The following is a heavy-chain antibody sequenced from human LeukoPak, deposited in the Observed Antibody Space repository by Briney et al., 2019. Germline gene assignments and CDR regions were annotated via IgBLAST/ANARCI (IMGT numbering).Heavy chain of an antibody. CDR3: ARGEYCSNTTCYEYFQH. Sequence: SETLSLTCTVSGGSISSGGYYWSWIRQHPGKGLEWIGYIYYSGSTYYNPSLKTRVTISVDRSKTQFSLQLKSVTAADTAVYYCARGEYCSNTTCYEYFQHWGQGTLVTVSS. CDR2: IYYSGST. D-gene: IGHD2-2*01. J-gene: IGHJ1*01. V-gene: IGHV4-31*03. CDR1: GGSISSGGYY.